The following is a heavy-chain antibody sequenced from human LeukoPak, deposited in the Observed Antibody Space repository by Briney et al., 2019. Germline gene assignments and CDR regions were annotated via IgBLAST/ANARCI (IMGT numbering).Heavy chain of an antibody. CDR1: GFTFNSYA. CDR2: ITSGGGDA. Sequence: PGGSLRLSCAASGFTFNSYAMSWVRQAPGKGLEWVSAITSGGGDAYHHDSVNGRFTISRDNSKNTLYLQMNSLRAEDTAIYYCAKGSSSSRPYYFDYWAPGTLVTVSS. D-gene: IGHD6-6*01. V-gene: IGHV3-23*01. CDR3: AKGSSSSRPYYFDY. J-gene: IGHJ4*02.